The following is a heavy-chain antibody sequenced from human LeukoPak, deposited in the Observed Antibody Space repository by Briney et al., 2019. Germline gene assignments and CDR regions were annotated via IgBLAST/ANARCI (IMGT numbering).Heavy chain of an antibody. J-gene: IGHJ4*02. Sequence: SETLSLTCTVSGGSISSSRYYWGWIRQPPGKGLEWIGSIYYSGSTYYNPSLKSRVTISVDTSKNQFSLKLSSVTAADTAVYYCARVSAYVGSGWFFDYWGQGTLVTVSS. CDR3: ARVSAYVGSGWFFDY. V-gene: IGHV4-39*07. CDR1: GGSISSSRYY. CDR2: IYYSGST. D-gene: IGHD6-19*01.